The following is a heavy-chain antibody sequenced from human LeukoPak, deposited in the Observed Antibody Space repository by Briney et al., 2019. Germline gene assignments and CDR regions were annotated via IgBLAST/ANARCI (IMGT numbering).Heavy chain of an antibody. CDR3: ARGPYDFWSGYFFDY. D-gene: IGHD3-3*01. CDR1: GGSISSYY. V-gene: IGHV4-4*07. CDR2: IYTSGST. J-gene: IGHJ4*02. Sequence: ASETLSLTCTVSGGSISSYYWSWIRQPAGKGPEWIGRIYTSGSTNYNPSLKSRVTISVDTSKNQFSLKLSSVTAADTAVYYCARGPYDFWSGYFFDYWGQGTLVTVSS.